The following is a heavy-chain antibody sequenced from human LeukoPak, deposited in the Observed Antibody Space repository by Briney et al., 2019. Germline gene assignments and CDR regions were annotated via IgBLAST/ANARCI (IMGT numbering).Heavy chain of an antibody. CDR3: ARRSRIMITFGAFDI. Sequence: SETLSLTCTVSGYSISSGYYWGWIRQPPGKGLEWIGSIYHSGSTYYNPSLKSRVTISVDTSKNQFSLKLSSVTAADTAVYYCARRSRIMITFGAFDIRGQGTMVTVSS. J-gene: IGHJ3*02. V-gene: IGHV4-38-2*02. CDR1: GYSISSGYY. D-gene: IGHD3-16*01. CDR2: IYHSGST.